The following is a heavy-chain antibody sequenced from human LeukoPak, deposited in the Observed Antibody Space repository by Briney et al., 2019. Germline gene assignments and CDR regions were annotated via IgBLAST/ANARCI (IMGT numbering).Heavy chain of an antibody. CDR3: ARDDKCLSWSYFQAFDC. D-gene: IGHD3-10*01. Sequence: VSVKLSCNASGYTFSNYGASWVRQAPGQRLKWMGGTSPYRCDTKSSRDFRGRLAMIADTSTRTAYMELSNLRSDDTAVYYCARDDKCLSWSYFQAFDCWGQGTLVSVSS. V-gene: IGHV1-18*01. CDR1: GYTFSNYG. J-gene: IGHJ4*02. CDR2: TSPYRCDT.